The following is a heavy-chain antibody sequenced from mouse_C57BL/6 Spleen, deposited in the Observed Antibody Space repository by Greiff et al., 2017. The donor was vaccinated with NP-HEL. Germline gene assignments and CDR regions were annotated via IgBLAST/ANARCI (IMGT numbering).Heavy chain of an antibody. CDR1: GYTFTDYY. CDR2: IGPGSGST. J-gene: IGHJ4*01. V-gene: IGHV1-77*01. CDR3: ARSLYYYGSDYYAMDY. Sequence: VQLQQSGAELVKPGASVKISCKASGYTFTDYYINWVKQRPGQGLEWIGKIGPGSGSTYYNEKFKGKATLTADKSSSTAYMQLSSLTSEDSAVYFCARSLYYYGSDYYAMDYWGQGTSVTVSS. D-gene: IGHD1-1*01.